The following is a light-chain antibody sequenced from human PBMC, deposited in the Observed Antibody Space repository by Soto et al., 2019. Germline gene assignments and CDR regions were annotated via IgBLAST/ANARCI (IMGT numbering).Light chain of an antibody. CDR1: QIVSSSY. CDR3: QQYGSSPTWT. V-gene: IGKV3-20*01. J-gene: IGKJ1*01. Sequence: EIVLAQAPGTLSLSPGEGATLSCRASQIVSSSYLAWYQQKPDQAPRLLIYGASSRATGIPDRFSGSGSGTDFTLTISRLEPEDFAVYYCQQYGSSPTWTFGQGTKVDIK. CDR2: GAS.